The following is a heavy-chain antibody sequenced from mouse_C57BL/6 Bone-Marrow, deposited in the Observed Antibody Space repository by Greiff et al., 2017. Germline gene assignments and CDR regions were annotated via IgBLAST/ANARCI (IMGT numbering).Heavy chain of an antibody. J-gene: IGHJ3*01. Sequence: VQLQQSGAELARPGASVKLSCKASGYTFTSYGISWVKQRTGQGLEWIGEIYPRSGNTYYNEKFKGKATLTADKSSSTAYMELRSLTSEDSAVYFCARRDGNYLAWFAYWGQGTLVTVSA. CDR3: ARRDGNYLAWFAY. D-gene: IGHD2-1*01. CDR2: IYPRSGNT. CDR1: GYTFTSYG. V-gene: IGHV1-81*01.